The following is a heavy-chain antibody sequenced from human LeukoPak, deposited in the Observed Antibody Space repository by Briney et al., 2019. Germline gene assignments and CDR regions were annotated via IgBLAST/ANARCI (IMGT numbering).Heavy chain of an antibody. V-gene: IGHV4-39*01. Sequence: SETLSLTCTVSGGSISSSSYYWGWIRQPPGKGLEWIGTIYYSGSTYYNPALNSRVTISVDTSKNLFTLKLTSVTAADTAVYYCARREGIIASADYFDYWGQGTLVTVSS. CDR2: IYYSGST. CDR1: GGSISSSSYY. J-gene: IGHJ4*02. CDR3: ARREGIIASADYFDY. D-gene: IGHD6-13*01.